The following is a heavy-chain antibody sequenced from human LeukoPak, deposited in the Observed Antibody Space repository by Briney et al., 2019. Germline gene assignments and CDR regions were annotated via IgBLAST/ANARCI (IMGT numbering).Heavy chain of an antibody. CDR3: ARDEYVLTSFDP. CDR1: GYAFTAYY. CDR2: INPNSGDT. D-gene: IGHD3-16*01. J-gene: IGHJ5*02. V-gene: IGHV1-2*02. Sequence: ASVKVSCKASGYAFTAYYMHWVRQAPGQGLEWMGWINPNSGDTNYAQKFQGRVTLTRDTSISTAHMELSRLRSDDTAVYYCARDEYVLTSFDPWGQGTLVTVSS.